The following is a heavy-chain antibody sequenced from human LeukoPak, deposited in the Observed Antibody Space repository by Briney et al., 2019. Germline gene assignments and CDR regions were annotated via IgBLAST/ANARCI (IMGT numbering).Heavy chain of an antibody. D-gene: IGHD6-13*01. V-gene: IGHV4-34*01. Sequence: PSETLSLTCAVYGGSFSGYYWSWIRQPPGKGLEWIGEINHSGSTNYNPSLKSRVTMSVDTSKNQFSLKLSSVTAADTAVYYCARVSSSSSWQFDYWGQGTLVTVSS. CDR3: ARVSSSSSWQFDY. CDR2: INHSGST. CDR1: GGSFSGYY. J-gene: IGHJ4*02.